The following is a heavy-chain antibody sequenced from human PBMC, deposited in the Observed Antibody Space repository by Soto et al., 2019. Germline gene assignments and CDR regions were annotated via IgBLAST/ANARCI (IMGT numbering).Heavy chain of an antibody. D-gene: IGHD2-8*01. V-gene: IGHV1-69*13. CDR1: GGTFSSYA. Sequence: ASVKVSCKASGGTFSSYAISWVRQAPGQGLEWMGGIIPIFGTANYAQKSQGRVTITADESTSTAYMELSSLRSEDTAVYYCARGGVNGWYWFDPWGQGTLVTVSS. J-gene: IGHJ5*02. CDR3: ARGGVNGWYWFDP. CDR2: IIPIFGTA.